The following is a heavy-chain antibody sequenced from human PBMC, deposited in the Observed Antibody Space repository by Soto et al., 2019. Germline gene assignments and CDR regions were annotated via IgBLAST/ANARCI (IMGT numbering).Heavy chain of an antibody. CDR1: GFTFSNYD. CDR3: AKDPSIVTSGWYFDL. J-gene: IGHJ2*01. CDR2: ISARGDET. Sequence: GGSRRLSCAASGFTFSNYDMTWVRQTPGKGPEWVSSISARGDETFYANSVEGRFTISRDNSRNTLYLQMNRLRAGETAVYYCAKDPSIVTSGWYFDLWGRGTLVTVSS. D-gene: IGHD4-17*01. V-gene: IGHV3-23*01.